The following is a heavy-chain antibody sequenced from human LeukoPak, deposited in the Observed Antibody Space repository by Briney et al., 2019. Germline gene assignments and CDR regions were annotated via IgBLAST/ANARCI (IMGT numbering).Heavy chain of an antibody. Sequence: GGSLRLSCAASGFVLSDYDMHWVRQATGKGLEWVSCIGTAGDTYYAGSVKGRFTISRENAKNSLYLQMNSLTAGDTAVYYCAGAGSETQWRAFDFWGQGALVAVFS. D-gene: IGHD6-19*01. J-gene: IGHJ4*02. CDR3: AGAGSETQWRAFDF. CDR2: IGTAGDT. CDR1: GFVLSDYD. V-gene: IGHV3-13*01.